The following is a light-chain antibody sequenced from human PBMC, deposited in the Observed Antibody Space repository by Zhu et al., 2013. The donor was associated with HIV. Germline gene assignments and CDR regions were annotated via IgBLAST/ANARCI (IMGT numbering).Light chain of an antibody. CDR1: PSASTSY. J-gene: IGKJ1*01. V-gene: IGKV3-20*01. CDR2: GSS. CDR3: QHYSGYPPT. Sequence: EIVLTQSPGTLSLSPGERATLSCRASPSASTSYFAWYQQRPGQAPRLLIYGSSNRATGVPDRFSGSGSGTEFTLTISSLQPEDFATYYCQHYSGYPPTFGQGTKVEI.